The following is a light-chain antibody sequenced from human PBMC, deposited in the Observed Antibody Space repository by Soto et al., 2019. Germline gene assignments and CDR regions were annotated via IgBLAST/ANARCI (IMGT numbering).Light chain of an antibody. CDR1: QSVSSY. CDR3: QQRRT. Sequence: EIVLTQSPATLSLSPGERATLSCRASQSVSSYLAWYQQKPGQALRLLIYDASNRATGIPARFSGSGSGTDFTLTISSLEPEDFAVYYCQQRRTFGHGTKLEIK. CDR2: DAS. V-gene: IGKV3-11*01. J-gene: IGKJ2*01.